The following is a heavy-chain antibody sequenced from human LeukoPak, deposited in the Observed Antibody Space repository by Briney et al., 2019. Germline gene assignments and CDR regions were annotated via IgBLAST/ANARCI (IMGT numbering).Heavy chain of an antibody. CDR3: ARQGGTTIFGVAQPGGAFDI. CDR1: GGTFTNYA. CDR2: IIPIFGTA. Sequence: SVKVSCKASGGTFTNYAISWVRQAPGQGLEWMGGIIPIFGTAKYAQKVQGRLTMSTDESKSTAYMELSSLRSEDSAVYYCARQGGTTIFGVAQPGGAFDIWGQGTVVTVSS. J-gene: IGHJ3*02. D-gene: IGHD3-3*01. V-gene: IGHV1-69*05.